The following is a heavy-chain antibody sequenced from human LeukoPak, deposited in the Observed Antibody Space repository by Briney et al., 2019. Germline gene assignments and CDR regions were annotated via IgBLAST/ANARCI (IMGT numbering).Heavy chain of an antibody. V-gene: IGHV3-48*01. CDR1: GFTFSSYS. Sequence: GGSLRLSCAASGFTFSSYSMNWVRQAPGKGLEWISYISGSSSTIYYADSVKGRFTISRDNAKNSLYLQMNSLRAEDTAVYYCASTTRGGTYYYYMDVWGKGTTVTISS. D-gene: IGHD1-1*01. J-gene: IGHJ6*03. CDR3: ASTTRGGTYYYYMDV. CDR2: ISGSSSTI.